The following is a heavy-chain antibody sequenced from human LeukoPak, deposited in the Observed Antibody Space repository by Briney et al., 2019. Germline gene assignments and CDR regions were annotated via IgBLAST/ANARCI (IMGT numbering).Heavy chain of an antibody. V-gene: IGHV1-69*13. J-gene: IGHJ4*02. CDR1: GGTFSSYA. CDR3: ARDHGYCSSTSCYPSFDY. D-gene: IGHD2-2*03. Sequence: ASVKVSCKAPGGTFSSYAISWVRQAPGQGLEWMGGIIPIFGTANYAQKFQGRVTITADESTSTAYMELSSLRSEDTAVYYCARDHGYCSSTSCYPSFDYWGQGTLVTVSS. CDR2: IIPIFGTA.